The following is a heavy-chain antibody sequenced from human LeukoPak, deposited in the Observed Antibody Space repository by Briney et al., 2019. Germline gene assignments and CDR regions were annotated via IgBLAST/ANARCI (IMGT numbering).Heavy chain of an antibody. V-gene: IGHV3-53*01. D-gene: IGHD2-2*02. J-gene: IGHJ4*02. Sequence: GGSLRLSCVDSGFSVSSNYLSWVRQASGKGLEWVSVFYSGGHTYYADSVRGRFTVSRDNSKNTLYLQMNSLRAEDTAVYYCARDQLGGYCTSTNCYTSFYYWGRGTLVTVSS. CDR2: FYSGGHT. CDR1: GFSVSSNY. CDR3: ARDQLGGYCTSTNCYTSFYY.